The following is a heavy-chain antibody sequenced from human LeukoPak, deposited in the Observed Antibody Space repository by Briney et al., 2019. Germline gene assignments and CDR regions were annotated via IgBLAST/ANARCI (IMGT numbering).Heavy chain of an antibody. V-gene: IGHV4-34*01. J-gene: IGHJ3*02. CDR1: GGSFSGYY. Sequence: SETLSLTCAVYGGSFSGYYWSWIRQPPGKGLEWIGEINHSGSTNYNPSLKSRVTISVDTSKNQFSLKLSSVTAADTAVYYCASPGLPNAFDIWGQGTMVTVSS. CDR2: INHSGST. CDR3: ASPGLPNAFDI. D-gene: IGHD4-11*01.